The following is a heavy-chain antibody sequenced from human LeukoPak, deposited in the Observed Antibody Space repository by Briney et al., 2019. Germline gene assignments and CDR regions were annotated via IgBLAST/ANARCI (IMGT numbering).Heavy chain of an antibody. CDR3: ARGNEAISWIQLWSL. D-gene: IGHD5-18*01. J-gene: IGHJ4*02. CDR1: GGSFSGYY. V-gene: IGHV4-34*01. CDR2: INHSGST. Sequence: PSETLSLTCAVYGGSFSGYYWSWIRQPPGKGLEWIGQINHSGSTNYNPSLKSRVTISVDTSKNQFSLKLSSVTAADTAVYYCARGNEAISWIQLWSLWGQGTLVTVSS.